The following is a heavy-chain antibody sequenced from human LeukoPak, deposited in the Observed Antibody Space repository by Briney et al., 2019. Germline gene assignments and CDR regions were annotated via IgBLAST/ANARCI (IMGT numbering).Heavy chain of an antibody. CDR3: AKDDTMIVVVIISFDY. CDR2: ISGSGGST. V-gene: IGHV3-23*01. D-gene: IGHD3-22*01. Sequence: PGGSLRLSCAASGFTFSSYAMSWVRQAPGKGLEWVSAISGSGGSTYYADSVKGRFTISKDNSKNTLYLQMNSPRAEDTAVYYCAKDDTMIVVVIISFDYWGQGTLVTVSS. J-gene: IGHJ4*02. CDR1: GFTFSSYA.